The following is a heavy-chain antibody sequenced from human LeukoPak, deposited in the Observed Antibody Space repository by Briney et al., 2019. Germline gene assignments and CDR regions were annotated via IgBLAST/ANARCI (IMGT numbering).Heavy chain of an antibody. Sequence: ASVKVSCKASGYTFTSYGISWVRQAPGRGLEWMGWINPNSGGTNYAQKFQGWVTMTTDTSTSTAYMELRRLRSDDTAVYYCARELRRDNYWGQGTLVTVSS. V-gene: IGHV1-2*04. D-gene: IGHD2-15*01. J-gene: IGHJ4*02. CDR1: GYTFTSYG. CDR2: INPNSGGT. CDR3: ARELRRDNY.